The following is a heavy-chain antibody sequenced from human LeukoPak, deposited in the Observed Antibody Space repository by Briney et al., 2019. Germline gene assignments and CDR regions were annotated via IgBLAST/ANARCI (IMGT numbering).Heavy chain of an antibody. CDR3: TSLYYYDSSGYPSGAFDI. J-gene: IGHJ3*02. CDR1: GVTFNSYV. CDR2: IRSKAYGGTT. Sequence: GGSLRLSCEASGVTFNSYVMSWFRQAPGKGLEWVGFIRSKAYGGTTEYAASVKGRFTISRDDSKSIAYLQMNSLKTEDTAVYYCTSLYYYDSSGYPSGAFDIWGQGTMVTVSS. D-gene: IGHD3-22*01. V-gene: IGHV3-49*03.